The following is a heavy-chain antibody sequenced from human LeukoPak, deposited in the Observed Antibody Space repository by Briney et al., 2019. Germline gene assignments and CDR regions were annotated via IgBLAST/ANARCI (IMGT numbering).Heavy chain of an antibody. V-gene: IGHV3-48*01. Sequence: GGSLRLSCAASGFTLRSYSMNWVGQAAGKGVEGVSYISSSSSTIYHAASGKGRFTISRYNAKNSLYLQMNRLRAEDTAVYYCARGYCSSTSCYPRYFQHWGQGTLVTVSS. J-gene: IGHJ1*01. CDR3: ARGYCSSTSCYPRYFQH. CDR1: GFTLRSYS. CDR2: ISSSSSTI. D-gene: IGHD2-2*01.